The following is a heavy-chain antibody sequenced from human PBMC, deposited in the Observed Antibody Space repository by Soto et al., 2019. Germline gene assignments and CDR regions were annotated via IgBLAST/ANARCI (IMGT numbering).Heavy chain of an antibody. CDR2: ISYSGST. D-gene: IGHD3-22*01. Sequence: QVQLQESGPGLVKPSQTLSLTCTVSGGSISSGGYYWTWIRQHPGKGLEWIGYISYSGSTYYNPSLYSRVTMSVDTSKSQVSLSMSSVTAADTAVYYCARVGYYDVSEYNAVNSWGQGTMGSVSS. J-gene: IGHJ3*02. CDR1: GGSISSGGYY. V-gene: IGHV4-31*03. CDR3: ARVGYYDVSEYNAVNS.